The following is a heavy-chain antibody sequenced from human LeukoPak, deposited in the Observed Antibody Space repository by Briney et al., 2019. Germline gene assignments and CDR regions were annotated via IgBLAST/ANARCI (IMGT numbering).Heavy chain of an antibody. Sequence: GRSVRLSCAASGFTFSSYAMHWVRQAPGKGLVWVAVISYDGSNKYYADSVKGRFTISGHNSKHTLYLQMNSLRAEDTAVYYCAREYLFLHYDSSGESWGQGTLVTVSS. CDR1: GFTFSSYA. D-gene: IGHD3-22*01. CDR2: ISYDGSNK. V-gene: IGHV3-30*04. CDR3: AREYLFLHYDSSGES. J-gene: IGHJ4*02.